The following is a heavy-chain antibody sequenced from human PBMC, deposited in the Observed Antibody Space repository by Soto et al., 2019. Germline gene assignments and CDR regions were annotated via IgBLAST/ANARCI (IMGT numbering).Heavy chain of an antibody. V-gene: IGHV3-33*01. J-gene: IGHJ6*02. D-gene: IGHD6-13*01. CDR1: GFTFSSYG. Sequence: GGSLRLSCAASGFTFSSYGMHWVRQAPGKGLEWVAVIWYDGSNKYYADSVKGRFTISRDNSKNTLYLQMNSLRAEDTAEYYCASVIAAAGLYYYYYYGMDVWGQGTTVTVSS. CDR2: IWYDGSNK. CDR3: ASVIAAAGLYYYYYYGMDV.